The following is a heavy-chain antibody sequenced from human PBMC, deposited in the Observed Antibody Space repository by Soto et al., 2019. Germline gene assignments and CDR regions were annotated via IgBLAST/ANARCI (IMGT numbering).Heavy chain of an antibody. D-gene: IGHD2-2*01. CDR3: ARVVPGAEAWFGP. Sequence: ASVKVSCKTSGYTFSNYCITWVRQAPGQPLEWLGWISLYSDGTNYAQKFQGRVSMTTDTSTTTAYMELRSLRSDDTAVYYCARVVPGAEAWFGPWGQGTLVTVSS. J-gene: IGHJ5*02. V-gene: IGHV1-18*01. CDR1: GYTFSNYC. CDR2: ISLYSDGT.